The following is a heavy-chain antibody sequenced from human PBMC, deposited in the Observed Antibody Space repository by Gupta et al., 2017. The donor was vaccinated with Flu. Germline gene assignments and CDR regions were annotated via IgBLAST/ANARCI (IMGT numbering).Heavy chain of an antibody. Sequence: APGKGLEWVAIISYDGSNKYYTDSVKGRFTISRDNSKNTLYLQMDSLRAEDTAVYYCARDSNWGVPYYYFDYWGQGTLVTVSS. CDR2: ISYDGSNK. V-gene: IGHV3-30-3*01. CDR3: ARDSNWGVPYYYFDY. D-gene: IGHD7-27*01. J-gene: IGHJ4*02.